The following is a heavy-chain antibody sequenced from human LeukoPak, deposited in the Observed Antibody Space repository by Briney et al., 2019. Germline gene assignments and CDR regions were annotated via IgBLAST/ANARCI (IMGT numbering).Heavy chain of an antibody. D-gene: IGHD1-7*01. Sequence: GGSLRLSCAASGFTFSSYAMSWVRQAPGKGLEWVSAISGSGGSTSYADSVKGRFTISRDNAKNTLYLQMNSLRAEDTAVYYCARDSRESGGTRPFDYWGQGTLVTVSS. CDR2: ISGSGGST. V-gene: IGHV3-23*01. J-gene: IGHJ4*02. CDR1: GFTFSSYA. CDR3: ARDSRESGGTRPFDY.